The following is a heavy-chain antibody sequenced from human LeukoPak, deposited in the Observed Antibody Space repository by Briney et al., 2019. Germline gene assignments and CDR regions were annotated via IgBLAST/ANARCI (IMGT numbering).Heavy chain of an antibody. Sequence: GGSLRLSCAASGFDFGDSVMHWVRQAPGKGLEWVSGISWNSGSIGYADSVKGRFTISRDNAKNSLYLQMNSLRAEDMALYYCAKGYCSSTSCPKDYWGQGTLVTVSS. D-gene: IGHD2-2*01. J-gene: IGHJ4*02. V-gene: IGHV3-9*03. CDR2: ISWNSGSI. CDR1: GFDFGDSV. CDR3: AKGYCSSTSCPKDY.